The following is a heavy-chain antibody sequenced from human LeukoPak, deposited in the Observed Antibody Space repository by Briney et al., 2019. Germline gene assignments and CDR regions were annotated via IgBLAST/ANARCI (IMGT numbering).Heavy chain of an antibody. CDR3: ARGGYGSGSYYPYFDY. V-gene: IGHV4-30-2*01. CDR2: IYHSGST. CDR1: GGSISSGGYS. J-gene: IGHJ4*02. Sequence: SETLSLTCAVSGGSISSGGYSWSWIRQPPGKGLEWIGYIYHSGSTYYNPSLKSRVTISVDRSKNQFSLKLSFVTAADTAVYYCARGGYGSGSYYPYFDYWGQGTLVTVSS. D-gene: IGHD3-10*01.